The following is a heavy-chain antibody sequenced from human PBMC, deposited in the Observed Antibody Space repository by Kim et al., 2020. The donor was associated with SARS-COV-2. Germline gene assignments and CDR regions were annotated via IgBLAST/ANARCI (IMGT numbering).Heavy chain of an antibody. Sequence: GSTYYGDAVKERFTIARDKSENTLSLQMNSMRPDDTAVYYCARLTNYYFDLWGQGTLVTVSS. J-gene: IGHJ4*02. CDR3: ARLTNYYFDL. V-gene: IGHV3-53*05. D-gene: IGHD4-4*01. CDR2: GST.